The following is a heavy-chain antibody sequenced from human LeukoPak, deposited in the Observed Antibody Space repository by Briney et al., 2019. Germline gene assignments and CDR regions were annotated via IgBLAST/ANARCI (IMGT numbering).Heavy chain of an antibody. Sequence: PGGSLRLSCAASGFTVSSNYMSWVRQAPGKGLEWVSVIYSGGSTYYADSVKGRFTISRDNSENTLYLQMNSLRVEDTAVYYCARDRCTGGSCNVFDYWGQGTLVTVSS. V-gene: IGHV3-66*01. CDR3: ARDRCTGGSCNVFDY. CDR1: GFTVSSNY. D-gene: IGHD2-15*01. CDR2: IYSGGST. J-gene: IGHJ4*02.